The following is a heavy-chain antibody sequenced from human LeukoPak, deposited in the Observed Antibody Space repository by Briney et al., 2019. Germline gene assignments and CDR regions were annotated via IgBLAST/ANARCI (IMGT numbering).Heavy chain of an antibody. D-gene: IGHD3-22*01. CDR1: GDSVSSNSAA. J-gene: IGHJ3*02. Sequence: SQTLSLTCAVSGDSVSSNSAAWNWIRQSPSRGLEWLGRTYYRSKWYSDYAVSVKSRITINPDTSKNQFSLQLNSVTPEDTAVYYCARDEGDYYDSSGYYPDAFDIWGQGTMVTVSS. CDR3: ARDEGDYYDSSGYYPDAFDI. V-gene: IGHV6-1*01. CDR2: TYYRSKWYS.